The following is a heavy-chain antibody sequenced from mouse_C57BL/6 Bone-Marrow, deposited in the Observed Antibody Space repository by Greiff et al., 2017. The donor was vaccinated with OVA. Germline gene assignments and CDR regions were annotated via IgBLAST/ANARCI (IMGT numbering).Heavy chain of an antibody. CDR2: IDPSDSYT. J-gene: IGHJ3*01. Sequence: QVQLQQPGAELVKPGASVKLSCKASGYTFTSYWMQWVKQRPGQGLEWIGEIDPSDSYTNYNQKFKGKATLTVDTSSSTAYMQLNSLTSEDSAGYYCASAGFAYWGQGTLVTVSA. CDR1: GYTFTSYW. V-gene: IGHV1-50*01. CDR3: ASAGFAY.